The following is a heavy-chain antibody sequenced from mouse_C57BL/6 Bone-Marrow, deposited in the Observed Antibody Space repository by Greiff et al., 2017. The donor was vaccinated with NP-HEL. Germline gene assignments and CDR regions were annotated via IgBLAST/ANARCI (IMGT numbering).Heavy chain of an antibody. J-gene: IGHJ2*01. CDR2: ISSGGSYT. Sequence: EVKLVESGGDLVKPGGSLKLSCAASGFTFSSYGMSWVRQTPDKRLEWVATISSGGSYTYYPDSVKGRFTISRDNAKNTLYLQMSSLKSEDTAMYYCARTPLFYWGQGTTLTVSS. V-gene: IGHV5-6*01. CDR3: ARTPLFY. CDR1: GFTFSSYG.